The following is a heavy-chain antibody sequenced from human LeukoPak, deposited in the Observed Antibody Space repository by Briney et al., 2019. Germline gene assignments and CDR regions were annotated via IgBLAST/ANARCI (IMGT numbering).Heavy chain of an antibody. Sequence: SETLSLTCNVSGGSIRGYYWSWIRQPPGKGLEWIGYIYSSGSTNYNPSLKSRVTMSVDTSKNQFFLKVNSVTAADTAVYYCARVYDSGSQAYFYYMDVWGEGTTVTISS. CDR1: GGSIRGYY. D-gene: IGHD3-10*01. CDR3: ARVYDSGSQAYFYYMDV. CDR2: IYSSGST. J-gene: IGHJ6*03. V-gene: IGHV4-59*01.